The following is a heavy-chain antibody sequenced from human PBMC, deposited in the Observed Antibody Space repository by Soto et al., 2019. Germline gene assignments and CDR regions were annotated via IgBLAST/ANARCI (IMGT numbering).Heavy chain of an antibody. V-gene: IGHV4-31*03. J-gene: IGHJ4*02. CDR2: IYYSGST. D-gene: IGHD3-22*01. Sequence: QVQLQESGPGLVKPSQTLSLTCTVSGGSISSGGYYWSWIRQHPGKGLEWIGYIYYSGSTYYNPSLKSRVTISVDTSKNQFSLKLSSVTAADTAVYYCARDRYDSSGYFLSFFDYWGQGTLVTVSS. CDR3: ARDRYDSSGYFLSFFDY. CDR1: GGSISSGGYY.